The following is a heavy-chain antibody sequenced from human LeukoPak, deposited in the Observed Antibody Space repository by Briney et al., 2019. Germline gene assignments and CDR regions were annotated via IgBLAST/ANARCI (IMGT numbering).Heavy chain of an antibody. CDR1: GYSFTSYW. V-gene: IGHV5-51*01. CDR2: IYPGDSDT. CDR3: ARQAWWETTTGAFDI. D-gene: IGHD1-26*01. Sequence: GESLKISCKGSGYSFTSYWIGWVRQMPGKGLEWMGIIYPGDSDTRYSPPFQGQVAISADKSISTAYLQWSSLKASDTAMYYCARQAWWETTTGAFDIWGQGTMGTVSS. J-gene: IGHJ3*02.